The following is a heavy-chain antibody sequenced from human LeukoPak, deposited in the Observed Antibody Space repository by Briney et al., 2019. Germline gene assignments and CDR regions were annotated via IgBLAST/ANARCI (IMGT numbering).Heavy chain of an antibody. J-gene: IGHJ4*02. CDR1: GGSFSGYY. D-gene: IGHD2-15*01. CDR2: IHYSGSA. V-gene: IGHV4-34*01. CDR3: ARGILSGYYFDS. Sequence: SETLSLTCAVYGGSFSGYYWSWIRQSPGKGLEWIGEIHYSGSASYNPSLKGRVSISGDPSKNQVSLRVTSVTAADTAEYYCARGILSGYYFDSWGQGSLVTVSS.